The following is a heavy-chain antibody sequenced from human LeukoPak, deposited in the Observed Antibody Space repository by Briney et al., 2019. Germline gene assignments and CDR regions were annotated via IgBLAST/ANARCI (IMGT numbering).Heavy chain of an antibody. Sequence: SETLSLICSISGDYISNSNYYWGWIRQPPGTGLEWIGNIYYTGRTYYNPSLKSRVSISIDTSKDEFSLKLSSMTAADTAVYYCVRLYYYDASGPPLWGQGTLVIVSS. D-gene: IGHD3-22*01. J-gene: IGHJ4*02. V-gene: IGHV4-39*01. CDR1: GDYISNSNYY. CDR2: IYYTGRT. CDR3: VRLYYYDASGPPL.